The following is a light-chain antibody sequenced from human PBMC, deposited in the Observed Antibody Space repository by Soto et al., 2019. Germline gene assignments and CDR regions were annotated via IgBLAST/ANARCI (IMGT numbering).Light chain of an antibody. CDR3: QQYSTYSRA. J-gene: IGKJ1*01. V-gene: IGKV1-5*03. CDR1: QNINNL. CDR2: KAS. Sequence: DIQMTQSPSTLSASVGDRVTITCRASQNINNLLAWYQQKPGKAPNLLIYKASSLESGVPSRFSGSGYGTDFTLTISSLQPEDFATFDCQQYSTYSRAFGQGTKVEIK.